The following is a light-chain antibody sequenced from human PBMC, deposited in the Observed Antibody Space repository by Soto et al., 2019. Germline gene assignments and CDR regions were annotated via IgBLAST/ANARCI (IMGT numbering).Light chain of an antibody. CDR1: QSFRGL. V-gene: IGKV3-11*01. J-gene: IGKJ5*01. Sequence: EVVMTQSPAPLSLPPGERATLSSRASQSFRGLLAWYQQEPGQAPRLLIYDAYNRATGIPSRFSGSGSGTDFTLTSSSLENEDSAVYDGQQHHMWTITFGQGTRLEIK. CDR3: QQHHMWTIT. CDR2: DAY.